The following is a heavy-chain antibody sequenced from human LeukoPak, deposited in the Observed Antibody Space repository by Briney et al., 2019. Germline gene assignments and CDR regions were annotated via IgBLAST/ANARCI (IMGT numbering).Heavy chain of an antibody. Sequence: GGSLRLSCAASGFTFRRYEMNWVRQARGQGLEWVSYISGSGSTIYYADSVQGRFTVSRDNAKNSLYLQMNSLRAEDTAVYYCARDYGDYWWYFDLWGRGTLVTVSS. J-gene: IGHJ2*01. CDR1: GFTFRRYE. D-gene: IGHD4-17*01. CDR3: ARDYGDYWWYFDL. V-gene: IGHV3-48*03. CDR2: ISGSGSTI.